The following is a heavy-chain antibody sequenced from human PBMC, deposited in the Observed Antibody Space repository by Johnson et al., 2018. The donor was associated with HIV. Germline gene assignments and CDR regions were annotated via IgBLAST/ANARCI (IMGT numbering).Heavy chain of an antibody. CDR1: GFTFSSYA. CDR2: ISYDGSNK. J-gene: IGHJ3*02. CDR3: TKDPGRRELRRDAFDI. D-gene: IGHD1-26*01. Sequence: VQLVESGGGVVQPGRSLRLSCAASGFTFSSYAMHWVRQAPGKWLEWVAVISYDGSNKYYADSVKGRFSISRDNSKNTLYLQMNSLLAEDTAVYYCTKDPGRRELRRDAFDIWGQGTMVTVSS. V-gene: IGHV3-30*04.